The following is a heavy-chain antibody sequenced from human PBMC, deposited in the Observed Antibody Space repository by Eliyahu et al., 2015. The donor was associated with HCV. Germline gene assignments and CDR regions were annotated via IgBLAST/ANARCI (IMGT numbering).Heavy chain of an antibody. V-gene: IGHV1-8*01. CDR2: MNPDSGDT. Sequence: MNPDSGDTGYVQKFQGRVTMTRDTSITTDYMELSSLRSEDTAVYYCARGPKGGGSYFDFWGQGTPVTVSS. D-gene: IGHD3-16*01. J-gene: IGHJ4*02. CDR3: ARGPKGGGSYFDF.